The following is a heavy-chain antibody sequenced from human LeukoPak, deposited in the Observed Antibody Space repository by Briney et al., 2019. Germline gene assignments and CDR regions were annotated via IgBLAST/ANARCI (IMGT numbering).Heavy chain of an antibody. CDR1: GGSISSYY. CDR2: IYYSGST. Sequence: SETLSLTCTVSGGSISSYYWNWIRQLPGKGLEWIGYIYYSGSTSYNPSLKSRVTISVDTSKNQFSLKLTSVTAADTAVYYCARHPASKREYFQHWGQGTLVTVSS. V-gene: IGHV4-59*08. J-gene: IGHJ1*01. CDR3: ARHPASKREYFQH. D-gene: IGHD2-2*01.